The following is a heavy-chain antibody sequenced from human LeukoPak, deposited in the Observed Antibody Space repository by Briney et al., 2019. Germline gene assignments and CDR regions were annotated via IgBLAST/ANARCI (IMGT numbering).Heavy chain of an antibody. D-gene: IGHD3-10*01. CDR1: GFTFSSYA. Sequence: PGGSLRLSCAASGFTFSSYAMSWVRQAPGKGLEWVSAISGSGGSTYYADSVKGRFTISRDNSKNTLYLQMNSLRAEDTAVYYCARDQDGSGSYYPGWFDPWGQGTLVTVSS. CDR3: ARDQDGSGSYYPGWFDP. CDR2: ISGSGGST. J-gene: IGHJ5*02. V-gene: IGHV3-23*01.